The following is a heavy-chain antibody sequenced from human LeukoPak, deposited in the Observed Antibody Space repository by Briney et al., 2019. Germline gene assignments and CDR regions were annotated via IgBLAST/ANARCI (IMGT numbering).Heavy chain of an antibody. CDR3: ARQWLVSPLFDY. CDR1: GGSFSGYY. J-gene: IGHJ4*02. CDR2: INHSGST. D-gene: IGHD6-19*01. V-gene: IGHV4-34*01. Sequence: PSETLSLTCAVYGGSFSGYYWSWIRQPPGKGLEWIGEINHSGSTNYNPSLRSRVTVSVHTSKNQLSLKLSSVTAADTAVYYCARQWLVSPLFDYWGQGTLVT.